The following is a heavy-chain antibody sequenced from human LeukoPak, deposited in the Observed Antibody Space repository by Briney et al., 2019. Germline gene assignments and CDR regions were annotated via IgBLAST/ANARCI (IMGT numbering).Heavy chain of an antibody. J-gene: IGHJ4*02. CDR2: ISSNSNI. Sequence: GGSLRLSCAASGFTFSSYSMNWVRQAPGKGLEWVSSISSNSNIYYADSVKGRFTISRDNAKNSLYLQMNSLRAEDTAVHYCAREESSSSGYYFDYWGQGALVTVSS. V-gene: IGHV3-21*01. CDR1: GFTFSSYS. D-gene: IGHD6-6*01. CDR3: AREESSSSGYYFDY.